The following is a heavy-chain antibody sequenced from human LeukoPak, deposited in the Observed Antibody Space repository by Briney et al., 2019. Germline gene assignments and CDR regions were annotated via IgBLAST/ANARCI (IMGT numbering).Heavy chain of an antibody. D-gene: IGHD2-21*02. Sequence: GGSLRLSCAASGFTFSSYWMHWVRQAPGKGLEWVSAISNNGGYTYYADSVQGRFTISRDNSKSTLCLQMNSLRAEDTAVYYCAKGDGVTCFDYWGQGTLVTVSS. J-gene: IGHJ4*02. CDR2: ISNNGGYT. V-gene: IGHV3-23*01. CDR3: AKGDGVTCFDY. CDR1: GFTFSSYW.